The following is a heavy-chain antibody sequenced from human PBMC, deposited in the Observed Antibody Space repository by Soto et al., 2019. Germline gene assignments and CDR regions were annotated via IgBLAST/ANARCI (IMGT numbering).Heavy chain of an antibody. Sequence: GGSLRLPCAASGFTFSSYAMSWVRQASGKGLERVSTISGSGGSTYYVDSVKGRFTISKDNSKNTLYLQMNSLRAEDTAVYYCAKDRPNYSDSSGYYSYWGQGTLVTVSS. V-gene: IGHV3-23*01. D-gene: IGHD3-22*01. CDR1: GFTFSSYA. J-gene: IGHJ4*02. CDR2: ISGSGGST. CDR3: AKDRPNYSDSSGYYSY.